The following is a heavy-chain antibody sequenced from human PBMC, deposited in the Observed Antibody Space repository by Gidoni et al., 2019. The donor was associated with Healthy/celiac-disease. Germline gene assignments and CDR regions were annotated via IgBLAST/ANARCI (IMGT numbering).Heavy chain of an antibody. D-gene: IGHD3-3*01. V-gene: IGHV3-48*03. CDR1: GFTFSSYE. J-gene: IGHJ6*02. CDR2: ISSSGSTI. Sequence: EVQLVESGGGLVQPGGSLRLSCAASGFTFSSYEMNWFRQAPGKGLEWVSYISSSGSTIYYADSVKGRFTISRDNAKNSLYLQMNSLRAEDTAVYYCARTLDRNYDFWSGYLSYYYYYGMDVWGQGTTVTVSS. CDR3: ARTLDRNYDFWSGYLSYYYYYGMDV.